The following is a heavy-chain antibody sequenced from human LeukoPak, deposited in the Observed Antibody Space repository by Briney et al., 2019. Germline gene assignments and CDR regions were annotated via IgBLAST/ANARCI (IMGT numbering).Heavy chain of an antibody. CDR3: ARDNYAGANWFDP. CDR1: GGTFSSYA. Sequence: ASVKVSCKASGGTFSSYAISWVRQAPGQGLEWMGGIIPIFVTANYAQKFQGRVTITTDESTSTAYMELSSLRSEDTAVYYCARDNYAGANWFDPWGQGTLVSVSS. CDR2: IIPIFVTA. J-gene: IGHJ5*02. V-gene: IGHV1-69*05. D-gene: IGHD1-7*01.